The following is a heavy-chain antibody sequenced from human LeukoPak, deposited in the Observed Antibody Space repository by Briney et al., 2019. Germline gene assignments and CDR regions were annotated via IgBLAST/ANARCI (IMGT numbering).Heavy chain of an antibody. CDR3: ASLREVTTGLGYYYYGMDV. D-gene: IGHD4-17*01. CDR1: GYSFTGYY. Sequence: ASVKVSCKASGYSFTGYYIHWVRQAPGRGLEWMGWINPNSGGTNYAQKFQGRVTMTRDTSISTAYMELSRLRSDDTAVYYCASLREVTTGLGYYYYGMDVWGQGTTVTVSS. CDR2: INPNSGGT. V-gene: IGHV1-2*02. J-gene: IGHJ6*02.